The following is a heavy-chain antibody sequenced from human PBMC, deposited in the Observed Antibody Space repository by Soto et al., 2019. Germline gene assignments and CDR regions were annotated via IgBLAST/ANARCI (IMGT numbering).Heavy chain of an antibody. J-gene: IGHJ6*02. CDR3: ARFVRSCSGTTCYTRADV. D-gene: IGHD2-2*02. CDR1: GVSVSSDTHF. Sequence: SETLSLTCTVSGVSVSSDTHFWSWIRQPPGKRLEWLGFISSSGSTDYNPSLKSRVTISVDTSNNQFSLKLRSVTAADTAVYHCARFVRSCSGTTCYTRADVWGQGTTVTVSS. CDR2: ISSSGST. V-gene: IGHV4-61*01.